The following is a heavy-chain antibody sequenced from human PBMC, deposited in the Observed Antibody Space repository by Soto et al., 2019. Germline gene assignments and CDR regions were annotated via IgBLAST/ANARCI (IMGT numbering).Heavy chain of an antibody. D-gene: IGHD6-13*01. Sequence: ASVKVSGKVSGYTLTELSMHWVRQAPGKGLEWMGGFDPEDGETIYAQKFQGRVTMTEDTSTDTAYMELSSLRSEDTAVYYCATPPLAAAGTSNFDYWGQGTLVTVSS. CDR1: GYTLTELS. V-gene: IGHV1-24*01. CDR3: ATPPLAAAGTSNFDY. J-gene: IGHJ4*02. CDR2: FDPEDGET.